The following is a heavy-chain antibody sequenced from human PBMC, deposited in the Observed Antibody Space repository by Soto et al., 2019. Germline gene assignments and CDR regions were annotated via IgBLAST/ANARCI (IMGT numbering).Heavy chain of an antibody. CDR2: IYYSVST. J-gene: IGHJ4*02. Sequence: SETLSLTCTVSGDSVSSSNYYWGWIRQPPGKGLEWIGSIYYSVSTYYNPSLKSRITISVDTSKNQFSLKLSSVTAADSAVYYCARYQAYTMMDYWGQGTLVTVS. D-gene: IGHD3-22*01. V-gene: IGHV4-39*01. CDR3: ARYQAYTMMDY. CDR1: GDSVSSSNYY.